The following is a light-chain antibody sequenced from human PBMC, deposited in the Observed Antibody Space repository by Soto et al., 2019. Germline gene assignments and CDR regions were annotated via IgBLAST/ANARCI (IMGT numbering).Light chain of an antibody. CDR3: QQFANSHLI. J-gene: IGKJ4*01. Sequence: EIVLTHSPGTRSLSPGERATLSCRASQSVSSSYLAWYQQRPGQAPRLLIFGASTKATGIPDRFSGSGAGTDFTLTISSLEPEDSAVYYCQQFANSHLIFGAGTKVDI. CDR2: GAS. CDR1: QSVSSSY. V-gene: IGKV3-20*01.